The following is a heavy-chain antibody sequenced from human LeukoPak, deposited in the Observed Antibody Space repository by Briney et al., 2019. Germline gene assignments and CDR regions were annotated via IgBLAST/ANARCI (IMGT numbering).Heavy chain of an antibody. J-gene: IGHJ4*02. CDR3: AKAVVVGATTLDY. CDR2: ISYDGSNK. V-gene: IGHV3-30*18. Sequence: GGSLRLSCAASEFTFSSYGMHWVRQAPGKGLEWVAVISYDGSNKYYADSVKGRFTISRGNSKNTLYLQMNSLRAEDTAVYYCAKAVVVGATTLDYWGQGTLVIVSS. CDR1: EFTFSSYG. D-gene: IGHD1-26*01.